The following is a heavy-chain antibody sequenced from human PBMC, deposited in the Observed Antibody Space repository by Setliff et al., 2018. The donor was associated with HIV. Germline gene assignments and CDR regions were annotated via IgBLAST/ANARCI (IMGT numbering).Heavy chain of an antibody. CDR3: ARARITMTGGRLEPYAFDR. J-gene: IGHJ3*01. CDR2: VHSTGTT. CDR1: GDSISSGTYY. Sequence: PSETLSLTCTVSGDSISSGTYYWSWIRQPAGEGLEYIGRVHSTGTTIYNPSLKSRVTMSVDTSKNQLSLKLRSVTAADTAVYYCARARITMTGGRLEPYAFDRWGQGTKVTVSS. V-gene: IGHV4-61*02. D-gene: IGHD3-22*01.